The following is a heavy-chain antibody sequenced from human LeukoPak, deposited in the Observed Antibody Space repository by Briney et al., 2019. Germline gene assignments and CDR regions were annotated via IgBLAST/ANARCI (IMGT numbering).Heavy chain of an antibody. V-gene: IGHV1-69*13. Sequence: SVKVSCKASGYTFTGYYMHWVRRAPGQGLEWRGGIIPIFGTANYAQKFQGRVTITADESTSTAYMELSSLRSEDTAVYYCASDCSSTSCPAPDDAFDIWGQGTMVTVSS. J-gene: IGHJ3*02. CDR1: GYTFTGYY. CDR2: IIPIFGTA. D-gene: IGHD2-2*01. CDR3: ASDCSSTSCPAPDDAFDI.